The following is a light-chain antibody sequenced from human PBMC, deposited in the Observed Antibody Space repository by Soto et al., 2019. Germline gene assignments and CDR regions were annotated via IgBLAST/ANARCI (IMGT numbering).Light chain of an antibody. J-gene: IGKJ1*01. CDR2: VAS. CDR3: QQNQDIPPT. V-gene: IGKV1-39*01. Sequence: DIQMTQSPSSLSASVGDRVTVTCRASQSIDTYLNWYQQRPGQAPKLLIYVASTFQSGVPTRFIGSGSATHFTLTISSLQPEDFATYYCQQNQDIPPTFGQGTRVERK. CDR1: QSIDTY.